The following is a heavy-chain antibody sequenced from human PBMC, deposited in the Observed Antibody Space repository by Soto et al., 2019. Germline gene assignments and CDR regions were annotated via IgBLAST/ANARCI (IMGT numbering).Heavy chain of an antibody. CDR3: ARTEKDYLVVDAFDI. D-gene: IGHD2-15*01. V-gene: IGHV4-31*03. CDR2: IYYSGST. J-gene: IGHJ3*02. CDR1: GGSISSGGYY. Sequence: QVQLQESGPGLVKPSQTLSLTCTVSGGSISSGGYYWSWIRQHPGKGLEWIGYIYYSGSTYYNPSLKSRVTISVDTSKNQFSLKLSSVTAADTAVYYCARTEKDYLVVDAFDIWGQGTMVTVSS.